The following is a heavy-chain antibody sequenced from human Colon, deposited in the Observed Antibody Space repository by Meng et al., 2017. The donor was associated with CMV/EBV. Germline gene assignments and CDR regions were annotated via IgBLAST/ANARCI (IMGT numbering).Heavy chain of an antibody. Sequence: ESLRISCNVSGGSITTHYWSWVRQSPGKGLEWVGYISFINYTSYNPSLKSRGAISTDTSRNQFFLNLRTVTAADSAVYFWTRGFPGGGHAVFSDYWGLGTPVTVSS. CDR1: GGSITTHY. V-gene: IGHV4-59*11. CDR2: ISFINYT. D-gene: IGHD2-2*01. J-gene: IGHJ4*02. CDR3: TRGFPGGGHAVFSDY.